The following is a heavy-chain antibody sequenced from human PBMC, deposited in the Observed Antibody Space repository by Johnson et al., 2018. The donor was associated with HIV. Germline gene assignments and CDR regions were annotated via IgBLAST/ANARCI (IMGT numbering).Heavy chain of an antibody. CDR1: GFTFSYYA. D-gene: IGHD1-26*01. CDR3: AKDSGNYGDNAFDI. CDR2: ISYDGSNK. Sequence: QVQLVESGGGVVQPGRSLRLSCAASGFTFSYYAMHWVRQAPGTGLEWVAVISYDGSNKYYADSVKGRFTISRDNSKNTLYLQMNSLRAEDTAVYYCAKDSGNYGDNAFDIWGRGTMVTVSS. J-gene: IGHJ3*02. V-gene: IGHV3-30-3*02.